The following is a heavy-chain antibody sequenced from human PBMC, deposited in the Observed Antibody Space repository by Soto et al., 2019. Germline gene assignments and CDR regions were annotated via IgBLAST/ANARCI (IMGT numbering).Heavy chain of an antibody. CDR3: AKGLYCSGGSCPRSSGPYYYYGMDV. J-gene: IGHJ6*02. Sequence: GGSLRLSCAASGFTFSSYAMSWVRQAPGKGLEWVSAISGSGGSTYYADSVKGRFTISRDNSKNTLYLQMNSLRAEETAVYYCAKGLYCSGGSCPRSSGPYYYYGMDVWGQGTTVTVSS. D-gene: IGHD2-15*01. V-gene: IGHV3-23*01. CDR1: GFTFSSYA. CDR2: ISGSGGST.